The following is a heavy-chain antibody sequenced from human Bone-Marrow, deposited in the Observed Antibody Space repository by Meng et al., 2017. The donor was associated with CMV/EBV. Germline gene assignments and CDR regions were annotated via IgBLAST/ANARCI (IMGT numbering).Heavy chain of an antibody. Sequence: SETLSLTCTVSGGSISSSSYYWGWIRQPPGKGLEWIGSIYYSGSTYYNPSLKSRVTISGDTSKNQFSLTLSSVTAADTAVYYCARADDDDSSGYHPDAFDIWGQRTMVAASS. CDR1: GGSISSSSYY. J-gene: IGHJ3*02. CDR2: IYYSGST. V-gene: IGHV4-39*07. D-gene: IGHD3-22*01. CDR3: ARADDDDSSGYHPDAFDI.